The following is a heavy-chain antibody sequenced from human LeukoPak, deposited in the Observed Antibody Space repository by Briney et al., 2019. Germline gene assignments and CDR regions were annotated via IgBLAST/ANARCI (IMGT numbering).Heavy chain of an antibody. J-gene: IGHJ4*02. CDR2: ISGGDGGT. D-gene: IGHD3-10*01. CDR3: ASGIIAPPDY. V-gene: IGHV3-23*01. CDR1: GFTFSTYA. Sequence: GGSLRLPCEVFGFTFSTYATTWVRRAPGRGLEWVSTISGGDGGTYYADSVKGRFTVSRDTSKNTLYLQMNSLRAEDTALYYCASGIIAPPDYWGQGTLVTVSS.